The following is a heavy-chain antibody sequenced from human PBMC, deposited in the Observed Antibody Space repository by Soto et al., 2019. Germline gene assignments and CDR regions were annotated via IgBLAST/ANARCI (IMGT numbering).Heavy chain of an antibody. D-gene: IGHD2-8*01. V-gene: IGHV1-46*01. Sequence: QVQLVQSGAEVKKPGASVKVSCKASGNTFSIYYMHWVRQAPGQGLEWMGIINPSDGSTSYAQKFQGSVTRTRDTSTSAVYMELSSLRSDDTAVYYCANGHQHPYLYYWGQGTLVTVSS. CDR2: INPSDGST. J-gene: IGHJ4*02. CDR1: GNTFSIYY. CDR3: ANGHQHPYLYY.